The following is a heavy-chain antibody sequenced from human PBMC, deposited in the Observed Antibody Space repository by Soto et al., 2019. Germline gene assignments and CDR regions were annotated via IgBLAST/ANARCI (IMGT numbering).Heavy chain of an antibody. Sequence: QVQLVESGGGVVQPGRSLRLSCAASGFTFSSYAMHWVRQAPGKALEWVAVISYDGSNKYYADSVKGRFTISRDNSKNTLYLQMNSLRAADTAVYYCARGVVVGIYFDYWGQGTLVTVSS. V-gene: IGHV3-30-3*01. J-gene: IGHJ4*02. CDR1: GFTFSSYA. CDR2: ISYDGSNK. D-gene: IGHD2-15*01. CDR3: ARGVVVGIYFDY.